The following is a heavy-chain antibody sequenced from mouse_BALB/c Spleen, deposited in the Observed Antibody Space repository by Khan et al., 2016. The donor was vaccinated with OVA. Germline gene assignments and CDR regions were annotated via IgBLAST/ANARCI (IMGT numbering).Heavy chain of an antibody. Sequence: DLVKPGASVKLSCKASGYTFTSYWINWIKQRPGQGLEWIGRIGPGSSNAYYNDMFKDKATLTVDTSSNTAYIQLSSLSSEDSAVYFCARENYSGRSCYAMDYWGQGTSVTVPA. J-gene: IGHJ4*01. CDR2: IGPGSSNA. CDR1: GYTFTSYW. V-gene: IGHV1S41*01. D-gene: IGHD1-1*01. CDR3: ARENYSGRSCYAMDY.